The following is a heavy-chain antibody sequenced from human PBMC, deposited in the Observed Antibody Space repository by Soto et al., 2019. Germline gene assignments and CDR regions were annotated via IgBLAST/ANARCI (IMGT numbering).Heavy chain of an antibody. D-gene: IGHD2-21*01. V-gene: IGHV2-5*02. CDR1: GFSLSTSGVG. J-gene: IGHJ5*02. CDR2: IYWDDDK. CDR3: AHRRNLGLLNWFDP. Sequence: QITLKESGPTLVKPTQTLTLTCTFSGFSLSTSGVGVGWIRQPPGKALEWLSLIYWDDDKRYSPSLKTRLTITKDTSKNQVVLTMTNMDPMDTGTYYCAHRRNLGLLNWFDPWGQGTLVTVSS.